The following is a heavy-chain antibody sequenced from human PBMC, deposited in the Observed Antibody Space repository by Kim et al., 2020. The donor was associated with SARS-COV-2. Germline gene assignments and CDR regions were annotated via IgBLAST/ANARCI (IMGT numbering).Heavy chain of an antibody. CDR3: AKVTSGSSGWFEYFQH. D-gene: IGHD6-19*01. CDR1: GFTFNSYA. Sequence: GGSLRLSCAASGFTFNSYAMSWVRQAPGKGLEWVSGIRDSGGSTKYAESVKGRFSISRDNSKNTLYLQMDNLRAEDTAVYYCAKVTSGSSGWFEYFQHWARAPWSPCPQ. V-gene: IGHV3-23*01. J-gene: IGHJ1*01. CDR2: IRDSGGST.